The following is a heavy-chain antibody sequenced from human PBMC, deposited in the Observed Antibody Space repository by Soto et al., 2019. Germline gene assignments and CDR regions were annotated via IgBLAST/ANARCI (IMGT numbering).Heavy chain of an antibody. CDR2: IYYTGNN. D-gene: IGHD3-22*01. CDR3: AREPKQNYDSSPWNGGFDS. V-gene: IGHV4-30-4*01. Sequence: PSETLSLTCTISGDSIRSPHYYCTWIRQPPGKGLEWVGYIYYTGNNFYNPALKSRVAMSVDPSTNQFSLKLASVTDADTAVYFCAREPKQNYDSSPWNGGFDSWGPGTLVTVSS. CDR1: GDSIRSPHYY. J-gene: IGHJ4*02.